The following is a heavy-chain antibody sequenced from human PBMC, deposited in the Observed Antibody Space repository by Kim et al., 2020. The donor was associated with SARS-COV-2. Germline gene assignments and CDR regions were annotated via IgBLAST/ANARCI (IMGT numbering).Heavy chain of an antibody. CDR2: IYHSGST. V-gene: IGHV4-38-2*02. Sequence: SETLSLTCTVSGYSISSGYYWGWIRQPPGKGLEWIGSIYHSGSTYYNPSLKSRVTISVDTSKNQFSLKLSSVTAADTAVYYCARGEPWPFDYWGQGTLVTVSS. CDR1: GYSISSGYY. CDR3: ARGEPWPFDY. J-gene: IGHJ4*02.